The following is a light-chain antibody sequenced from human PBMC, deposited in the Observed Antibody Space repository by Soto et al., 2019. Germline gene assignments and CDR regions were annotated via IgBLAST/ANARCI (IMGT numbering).Light chain of an antibody. CDR1: SSDVGGYNY. J-gene: IGLJ3*02. V-gene: IGLV2-14*01. Sequence: QSALTQPASVSGSPGQSITISCTGTSSDVGGYNYVSWYQQNPGKAPKLMIYEVHNRPSGVSNRFSGSKSGNTASLTISGLQAEDEADYYCLSFTSSNTWVFGGGTKLTVL. CDR2: EVH. CDR3: LSFTSSNTWV.